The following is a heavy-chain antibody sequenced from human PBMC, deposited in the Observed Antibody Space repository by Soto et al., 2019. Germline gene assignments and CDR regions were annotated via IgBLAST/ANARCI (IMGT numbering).Heavy chain of an antibody. D-gene: IGHD2-15*01. Sequence: ASVKVSCKASGYTFTSYAMHWVRQAPGQRLEWMGWINAGNGNTKYSQKFQGRVTITRDTSASTAYMELSSLRSEDTAVYYCARDGGLAYYYGMDVWGQGTTVTVSS. V-gene: IGHV1-3*01. CDR2: INAGNGNT. CDR3: ARDGGLAYYYGMDV. J-gene: IGHJ6*02. CDR1: GYTFTSYA.